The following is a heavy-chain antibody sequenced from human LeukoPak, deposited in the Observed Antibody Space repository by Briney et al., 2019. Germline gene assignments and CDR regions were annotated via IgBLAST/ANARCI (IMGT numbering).Heavy chain of an antibody. Sequence: PGGSLRLSCAASGFTFSNYAMSWVRQAPGKGLEWVGFIRSKAYGGTTEYAASVKGRFTISRDDSKSIAYLQMNSLKTEDTAVYYCTRYGCNSFSYWGQGTLVTVSS. V-gene: IGHV3-49*04. D-gene: IGHD4-23*01. CDR3: TRYGCNSFSY. CDR1: GFTFSNYA. J-gene: IGHJ4*02. CDR2: IRSKAYGGTT.